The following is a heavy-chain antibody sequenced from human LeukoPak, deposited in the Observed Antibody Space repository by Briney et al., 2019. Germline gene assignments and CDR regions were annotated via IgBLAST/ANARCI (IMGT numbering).Heavy chain of an antibody. CDR1: GYTFTGYY. Sequence: ASVKVSCKASGYTFTGYYMHWVRQAPGQGLEWMGWINPNSGGTNYAQKFQGRVTMTRDTSISTAYMELSRLRSDDTAVYYCARDPPYYDIGFDPWGQGTLVTVSS. V-gene: IGHV1-2*02. CDR2: INPNSGGT. J-gene: IGHJ5*02. D-gene: IGHD3-22*01. CDR3: ARDPPYYDIGFDP.